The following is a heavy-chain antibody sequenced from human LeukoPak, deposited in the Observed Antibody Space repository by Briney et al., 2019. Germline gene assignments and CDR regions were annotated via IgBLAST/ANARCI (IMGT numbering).Heavy chain of an antibody. D-gene: IGHD6-13*01. CDR3: SREVAAAGTTYMGV. CDR1: GGSISSYY. Sequence: SETLSLTCTVSGGSISSYYWSWIRQPAGKGLEWIGRIYTSGSTNYNPSLKSRVTMSVDTSKNQFSLKLSSVTAADTAVYYCSREVAAAGTTYMGVWGKGTTVTVSS. CDR2: IYTSGST. J-gene: IGHJ6*03. V-gene: IGHV4-4*07.